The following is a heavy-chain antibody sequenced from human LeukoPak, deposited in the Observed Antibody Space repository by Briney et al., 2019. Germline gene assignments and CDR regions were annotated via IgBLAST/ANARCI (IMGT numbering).Heavy chain of an antibody. CDR1: GGSISSGSYY. D-gene: IGHD3-3*01. Sequence: PSETLSLTCTVSGGSISSGSYYWGWIRQPPGKGLEWIGSIYYSGSTYYNPSLKSRVTISVDTSKNQFSLKLSSVTAADTAVYYCARASRDRFLEWPRGYYYYYMDVWGKGTTVTVSS. CDR2: IYYSGST. CDR3: ARASRDRFLEWPRGYYYYYMDV. V-gene: IGHV4-39*01. J-gene: IGHJ6*03.